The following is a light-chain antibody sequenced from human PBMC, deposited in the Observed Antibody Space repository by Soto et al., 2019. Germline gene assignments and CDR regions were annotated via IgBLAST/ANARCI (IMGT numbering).Light chain of an antibody. Sequence: DNVMTQSPDSLAVSLGERATIDCKFSQSVLYSSNNKNYLAWYQQKPGQPPKLLIYWASTRESGVPDRFSGSGSGTHFTLTISSLQAEDVAVYYCQQYYSSPPTFGQGTKVEI. J-gene: IGKJ1*01. V-gene: IGKV4-1*01. CDR3: QQYYSSPPT. CDR2: WAS. CDR1: QSVLYSSNNKNY.